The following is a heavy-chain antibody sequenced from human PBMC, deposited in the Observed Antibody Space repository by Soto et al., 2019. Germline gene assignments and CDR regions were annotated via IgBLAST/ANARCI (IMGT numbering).Heavy chain of an antibody. CDR2: ISGGGDTT. CDR3: AKGRGGSGSLTPRVDF. V-gene: IGHV3-23*01. Sequence: EVQLLVSGGGLVQPRGSLRVSWAASGFTFNNYAMTWVRQAPGKGLEWVSAISGGGDTTSYADSVKGRFTVSRDGSKNTLYLQMSSLRAEDTALYYCAKGRGGSGSLTPRVDFWGQGTLVTVSS. D-gene: IGHD3-10*01. J-gene: IGHJ4*02. CDR1: GFTFNNYA.